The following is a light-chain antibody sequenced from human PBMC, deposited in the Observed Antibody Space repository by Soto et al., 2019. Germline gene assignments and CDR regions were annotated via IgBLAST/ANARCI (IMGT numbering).Light chain of an antibody. CDR3: QQYATSPMN. V-gene: IGKV3-20*01. Sequence: EIVLTHTPGTLPLSPVERATLSCRASQSVPSNYLAWYHQKPGQAPRLLIYGASIMATGIPDRFSGSGSATDFTLTISRLEPEDFAVCYCQQYATSPMNFGHGTRLEIK. CDR1: QSVPSNY. J-gene: IGKJ5*01. CDR2: GAS.